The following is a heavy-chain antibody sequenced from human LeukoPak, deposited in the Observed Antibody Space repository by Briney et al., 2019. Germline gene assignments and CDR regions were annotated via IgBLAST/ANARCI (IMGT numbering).Heavy chain of an antibody. V-gene: IGHV1-18*04. CDR2: ISAYNGNT. J-gene: IGHJ4*02. CDR1: GYTFTGYY. CDR3: ARGVTTVTTSSYFDY. D-gene: IGHD4-17*01. Sequence: GASVKVSCKASGYTFTGYYMHWVRQAPGQGLEWMGWISAYNGNTNYAQKLQGRVTMTTDTSTSTAYMELRSLRSDDTAVYYCARGVTTVTTSSYFDYWGQGTLVTVSS.